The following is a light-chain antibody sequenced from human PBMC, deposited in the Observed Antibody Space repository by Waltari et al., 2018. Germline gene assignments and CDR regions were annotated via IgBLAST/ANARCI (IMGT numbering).Light chain of an antibody. CDR1: QSIANW. CDR2: KAS. V-gene: IGKV1-5*03. Sequence: DIQMTQSPSTLSASVGDAVTITCRASQSIANWLAWYQQQPGTAPKILIYKASTLESGVSSRFRGSASGTEVTLTISSLKPDDFATYYCLRYDSYVWKFGQGTKVEIK. CDR3: LRYDSYVWK. J-gene: IGKJ1*01.